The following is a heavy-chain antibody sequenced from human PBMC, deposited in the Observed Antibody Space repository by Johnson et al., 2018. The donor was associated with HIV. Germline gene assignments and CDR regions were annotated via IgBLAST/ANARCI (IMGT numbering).Heavy chain of an antibody. Sequence: QVQLVESGGGLVKPGGSLRLSCAASGFTFSSYGMHWVRQAPGKGLEWVAVISYDGSNKYYADSVKGRFTISRDNSKNTLYLQTNSLRAEDTAVYYCAVPPNLADNFWSIRNAFDIWGQGTMVTVSS. CDR1: GFTFSSYG. CDR2: ISYDGSNK. CDR3: AVPPNLADNFWSIRNAFDI. J-gene: IGHJ3*02. V-gene: IGHV3-30*03. D-gene: IGHD3-3*01.